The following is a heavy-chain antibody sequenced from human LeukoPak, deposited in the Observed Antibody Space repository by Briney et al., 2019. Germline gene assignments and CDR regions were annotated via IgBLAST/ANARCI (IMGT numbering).Heavy chain of an antibody. CDR3: ARANRGVGYYYYYMDV. V-gene: IGHV4-59*01. CDR2: IYYSGST. J-gene: IGHJ6*03. D-gene: IGHD2/OR15-2a*01. Sequence: SETLSLTCTVSGGSIISYYWSWIRQPPGKVLEWIGYIYYSGSTNYNPSLKSRVTISVDTSKNQFSLKRSSVTAADTAVYYCARANRGVGYYYYYMDVWGKGTTVTVSS. CDR1: GGSIISYY.